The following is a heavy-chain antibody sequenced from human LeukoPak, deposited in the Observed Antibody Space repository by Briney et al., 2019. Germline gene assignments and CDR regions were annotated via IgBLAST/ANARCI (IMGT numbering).Heavy chain of an antibody. V-gene: IGHV1-46*01. CDR1: GYTFTSYY. Sequence: GASVKVSCKASGYTFTSYYMHWVRQAPGQGLEWMGIINPSGGSTSYAQKFQGRVTMTRDMSTSTVYMELSSLRSEDTAVYYCARVLIEVPIRPVRGAIHRYFDYWGQGTLVTVSS. CDR3: ARVLIEVPIRPVRGAIHRYFDY. J-gene: IGHJ4*02. CDR2: INPSGGST. D-gene: IGHD3-10*01.